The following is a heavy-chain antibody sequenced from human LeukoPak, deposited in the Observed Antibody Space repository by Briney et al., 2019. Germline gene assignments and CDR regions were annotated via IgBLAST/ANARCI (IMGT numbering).Heavy chain of an antibody. J-gene: IGHJ4*02. CDR2: IYTSGST. V-gene: IGHV4-61*02. CDR1: GGSISSGSYY. D-gene: IGHD6-13*01. Sequence: SQTLSLTCTVSGGSISSGSYYWSWIRQPAGKGLEWIGRIYTSGSTNYNPSLKSRVTISVDTSKNQFSLKLSSVTAADTAVYYCARQQQLGPTPFDYWGQGTLVTVSS. CDR3: ARQQQLGPTPFDY.